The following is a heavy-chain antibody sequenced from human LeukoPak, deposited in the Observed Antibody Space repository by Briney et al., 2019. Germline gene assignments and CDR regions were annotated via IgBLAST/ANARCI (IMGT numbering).Heavy chain of an antibody. CDR2: INTDGRIT. CDR1: GFSFRNYA. Sequence: GGSLRLSCVASGFSFRNYAIHWVRQAPGKGLEYVSVINTDGRITYYADSVKGRFTISRNNSKNTAYLQMGSLRGEDMAVYYCTRDGGSFCDFDYWGQGALVTVSS. J-gene: IGHJ4*02. D-gene: IGHD1-26*01. CDR3: TRDGGSFCDFDY. V-gene: IGHV3-64*02.